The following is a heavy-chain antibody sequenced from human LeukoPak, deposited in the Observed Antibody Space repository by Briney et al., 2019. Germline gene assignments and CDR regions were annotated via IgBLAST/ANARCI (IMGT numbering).Heavy chain of an antibody. CDR2: ISGSGGST. J-gene: IGHJ4*02. CDR1: GFTFSSYA. Sequence: PGGSLRLSCAASGFTFSSYAMSWVRQAPGKGLEWVSAISGSGGSTYYADSVKGRFTISRDNSKNTLYLQMNSLRAEDTAVYYCANTKLRFLEWLLSRFDYWGQGTLVTVSS. V-gene: IGHV3-23*01. CDR3: ANTKLRFLEWLLSRFDY. D-gene: IGHD3-3*01.